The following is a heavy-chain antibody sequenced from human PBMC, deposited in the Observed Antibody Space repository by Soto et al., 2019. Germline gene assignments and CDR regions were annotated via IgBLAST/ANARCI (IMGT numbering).Heavy chain of an antibody. CDR1: GFTFSDHY. V-gene: IGHV3-72*01. CDR2: TRKKGNRYTT. J-gene: IGHJ3*02. CDR3: ASVGTTVLTPESDAFDI. Sequence: GGSLRLSCAASGFTFSDHYMDWVRQAPGKGLEWVGRTRKKGNRYTTEYAASVKGRFTISRDDTKNSLYMQINSLETEAPSEYYCASVGTTVLTPESDAFDIWGQGTMVTVSS. D-gene: IGHD4-17*01.